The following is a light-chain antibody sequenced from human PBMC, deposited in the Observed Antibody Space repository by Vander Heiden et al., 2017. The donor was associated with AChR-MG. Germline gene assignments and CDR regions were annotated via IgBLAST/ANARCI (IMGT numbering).Light chain of an antibody. V-gene: IGKV1-39*01. CDR2: GTS. J-gene: IGKJ2*02. Sequence: DIQMTPSPSSLSASIGDRVTITCRASQSISRHLNWYQQKPGNAPKLLIYGTSSLQSGVPSRFSGSGSGTDFTLSISSLQPEDFAIYYCQQSDSLPRTFGQGTKLGIK. CDR1: QSISRH. CDR3: QQSDSLPRT.